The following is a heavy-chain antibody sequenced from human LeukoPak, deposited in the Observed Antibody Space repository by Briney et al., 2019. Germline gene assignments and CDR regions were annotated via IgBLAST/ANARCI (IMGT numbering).Heavy chain of an antibody. J-gene: IGHJ4*02. V-gene: IGHV1-69*04. CDR3: AKSDDSSGYYYDY. CDR1: GGTFSSYA. D-gene: IGHD3-22*01. CDR2: ITPILGNA. Sequence: ASVKVSCKASGGTFSSYAVSWVRQASGQGFEWMERITPILGNANYAQKSQGRVTITADKSTSTAYMELSSLRSEDTAVYYCAKSDDSSGYYYDYWGQGTLVTVSS.